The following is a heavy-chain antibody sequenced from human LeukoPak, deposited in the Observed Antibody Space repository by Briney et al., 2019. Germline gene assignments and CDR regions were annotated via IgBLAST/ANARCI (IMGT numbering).Heavy chain of an antibody. D-gene: IGHD3-22*01. Sequence: GGSLRLSCAASGFTFSSYNMNWVRQAPGKGLEWVSSISSSSSYIYYADPVKGRFTISRDNAKNSLYLQMNSLRAEDTAVYYCARSPGGSIVDFSMDVWGKGTTVTVSS. CDR2: ISSSSSYI. CDR3: ARSPGGSIVDFSMDV. V-gene: IGHV3-21*01. CDR1: GFTFSSYN. J-gene: IGHJ6*03.